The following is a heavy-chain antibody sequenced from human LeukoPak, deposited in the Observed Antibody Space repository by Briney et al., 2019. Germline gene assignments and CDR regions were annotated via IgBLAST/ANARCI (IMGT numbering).Heavy chain of an antibody. J-gene: IGHJ5*02. CDR2: IIPTFGTA. CDR1: GGTFTSYA. CDR3: AREGDILTGYSP. D-gene: IGHD3-9*01. V-gene: IGHV1-69*05. Sequence: SVKVSCKASGGTFTSYAISWVRQAPGQGLEWVARIIPTFGTANYAQKFQGRVTITTDESTSTAYMELSSLRSEDTAVYYCAREGDILTGYSPWGQGTLVTVSS.